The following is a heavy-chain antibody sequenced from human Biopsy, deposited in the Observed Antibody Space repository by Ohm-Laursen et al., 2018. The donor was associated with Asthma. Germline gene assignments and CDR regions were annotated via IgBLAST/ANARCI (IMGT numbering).Heavy chain of an antibody. V-gene: IGHV1-24*01. CDR1: GYTLNDLS. CDR2: HDHEEGGT. Sequence: SVKVSCKISGYTLNDLSMHWVRQAPGQGLEWMGGHDHEEGGTVYARRFQGRVTMTEDTSTDTAYMALSSLSSDDTAVYYCASDFPKDYVRYNFQFWGQGTLVTVSS. J-gene: IGHJ4*02. D-gene: IGHD4-17*01. CDR3: ASDFPKDYVRYNFQF.